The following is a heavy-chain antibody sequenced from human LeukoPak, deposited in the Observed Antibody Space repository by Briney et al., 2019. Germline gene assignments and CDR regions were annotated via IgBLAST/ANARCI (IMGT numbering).Heavy chain of an antibody. Sequence: GGSLRFSCAASGFTFSSYAMHWVRQAPGQGLEYVSAISSDGGSTYYANSVRGRFTISRDNSKNTLYLQMGSLRIEDMAVYYCASSPPTGTTWYFDLWGRGTLVTVSS. CDR2: ISSDGGST. J-gene: IGHJ2*01. CDR3: ASSPPTGTTWYFDL. V-gene: IGHV3-64*01. CDR1: GFTFSSYA. D-gene: IGHD1-7*01.